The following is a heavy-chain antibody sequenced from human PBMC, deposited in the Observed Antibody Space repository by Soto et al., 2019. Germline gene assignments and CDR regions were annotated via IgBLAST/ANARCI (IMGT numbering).Heavy chain of an antibody. J-gene: IGHJ4*02. Sequence: PWGSLRLSCAASGFTFDDYTMHWVRQAPGKGLEWVSLISWDGGSTYYADSVKGRFTISRDNSKNSLYLQMNSLRTEDTALYYCAKDRDFRDYRSSWTIDYWGQGTLVTVSS. V-gene: IGHV3-43*01. CDR1: GFTFDDYT. CDR3: AKDRDFRDYRSSWTIDY. CDR2: ISWDGGST. D-gene: IGHD6-13*01.